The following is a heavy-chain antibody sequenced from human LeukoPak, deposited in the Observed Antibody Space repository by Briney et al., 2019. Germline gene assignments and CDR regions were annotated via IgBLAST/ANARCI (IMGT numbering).Heavy chain of an antibody. CDR1: GGSVSGYY. D-gene: IGHD1-26*01. CDR2: VYYSGST. J-gene: IGHJ5*02. CDR3: ARSGGYWFDP. Sequence: SETLSLTCVVSGGSVSGYYWGWIRQPPGRGLEWIGYVYYSGSTNYTPSFKSRITISVDTSRNQFSLQLSSVTAADTAVYYCARSGGYWFDPWGQGTLVTVSS. V-gene: IGHV4-59*02.